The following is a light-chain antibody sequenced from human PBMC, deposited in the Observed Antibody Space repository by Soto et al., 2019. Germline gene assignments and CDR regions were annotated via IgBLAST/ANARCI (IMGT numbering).Light chain of an antibody. V-gene: IGKV3-15*01. CDR3: QQSSNWPPIT. CDR2: DTS. Sequence: EIVMTQSPATQSVSPGERATLSCRASQSVSIKLAWYQQKPGQAPRLLIYDTSTRATGIPARFSGSGSGTEFTLTISRLEPEDFAVYYCQQSSNWPPITFGQGTRLEI. J-gene: IGKJ5*01. CDR1: QSVSIK.